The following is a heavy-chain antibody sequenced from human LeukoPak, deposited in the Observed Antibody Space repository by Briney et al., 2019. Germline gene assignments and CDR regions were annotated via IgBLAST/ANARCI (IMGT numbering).Heavy chain of an antibody. Sequence: GASVKVSCKASGYTFTSYYMHWVRQAPGQGLEWMGIINPSGGSTSYAQKFQGRVTITRDTSTSTVYMELSSLRSEDTAVYYCARDRAIFGVVTHNYFDYWGQGTLVTVSS. J-gene: IGHJ4*02. CDR2: INPSGGST. V-gene: IGHV1-46*01. CDR3: ARDRAIFGVVTHNYFDY. CDR1: GYTFTSYY. D-gene: IGHD3-3*01.